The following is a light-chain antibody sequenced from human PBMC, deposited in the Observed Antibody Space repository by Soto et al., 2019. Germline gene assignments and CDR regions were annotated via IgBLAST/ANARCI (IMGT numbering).Light chain of an antibody. Sequence: QSALTQPASVSGSPGQSITISCTGTSSDVGSYNLVSWYQQHPGKAPKLMISEVSKRPSGISERFSGSKSGSTASLTISGLQAEEEGDCYCCSYAGTSTHTVFGGGTQLTVL. CDR3: CSYAGTSTHTV. CDR1: SSDVGSYNL. CDR2: EVS. V-gene: IGLV2-23*02. J-gene: IGLJ7*01.